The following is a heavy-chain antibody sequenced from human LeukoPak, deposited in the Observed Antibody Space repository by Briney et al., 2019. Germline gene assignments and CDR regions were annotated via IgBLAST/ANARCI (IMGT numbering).Heavy chain of an antibody. J-gene: IGHJ3*02. Sequence: SETLTLTCAVYGGSFSGYYWSWIRQPPGKGLEWIGEINHSGSTNYNPSLKSRVTISVDTSKNQFSLKLSSVTAADTAVYYCARPDYYGSGSYSAGHAFDIWGQGTMVTVSS. CDR2: INHSGST. CDR1: GGSFSGYY. CDR3: ARPDYYGSGSYSAGHAFDI. V-gene: IGHV4-34*01. D-gene: IGHD3-10*01.